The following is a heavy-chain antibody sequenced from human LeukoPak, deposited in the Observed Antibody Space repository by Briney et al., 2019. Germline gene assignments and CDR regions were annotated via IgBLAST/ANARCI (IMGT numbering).Heavy chain of an antibody. CDR2: IKYDESST. CDR3: LRGAHYDTSGYYY. CDR1: GFTFSNYA. V-gene: IGHV3-74*01. Sequence: GGTLRLSCAASGFTFSNYAMSWVRQAPGKGLVWISRIKYDESSTNYADSVKGRFTISRDNAKNTLYLQMISLRHEDTAVYYCLRGAHYDTSGYYYWGQGALVTVSS. D-gene: IGHD3-22*01. J-gene: IGHJ4*02.